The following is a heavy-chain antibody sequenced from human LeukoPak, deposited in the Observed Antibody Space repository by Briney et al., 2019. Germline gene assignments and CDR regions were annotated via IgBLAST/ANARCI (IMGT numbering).Heavy chain of an antibody. D-gene: IGHD3-10*01. V-gene: IGHV1-8*02. CDR3: ARGILRLGFGRVDY. CDR2: MNPNSGNT. Sequence: GASVKVSCKASGYTFTSYGISWVRQATGQGLEWMGWMNPNSGNTGYAQKFQGRVTMTRNTSISTAYMELSSLRSEDTAVYYCARGILRLGFGRVDYWGQGTLVTVSS. J-gene: IGHJ4*02. CDR1: GYTFTSYG.